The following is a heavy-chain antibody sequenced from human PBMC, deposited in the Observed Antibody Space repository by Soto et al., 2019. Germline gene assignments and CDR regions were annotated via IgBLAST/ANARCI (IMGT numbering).Heavy chain of an antibody. CDR1: GFTFSSYG. Sequence: SLRLSCAASGFTFSSYGMHWVRQAPGKGLEWVAVIWYDGSNKYYADSVKGRFTISRDNSKNTLYLQMNSLRAEDTAVYYCARGARIAVAGTRIYYGMDVWGQGTTVTVSS. CDR3: ARGARIAVAGTRIYYGMDV. V-gene: IGHV3-33*01. CDR2: IWYDGSNK. J-gene: IGHJ6*02. D-gene: IGHD6-19*01.